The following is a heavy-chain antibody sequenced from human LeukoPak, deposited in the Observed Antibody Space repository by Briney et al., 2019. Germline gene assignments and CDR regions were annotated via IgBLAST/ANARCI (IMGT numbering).Heavy chain of an antibody. Sequence: ASVKVSCKASGGTFSSYAISWVRQAPGQGLEWMGRIIPIFGIANYAQKFQGRVTITADKSTSTAYMELSSLRSEDTAVYYCARAECYDSSGYYRGWYFDYWGQGTLVTVSS. CDR1: GGTFSSYA. J-gene: IGHJ4*02. D-gene: IGHD3-22*01. V-gene: IGHV1-69*04. CDR3: ARAECYDSSGYYRGWYFDY. CDR2: IIPIFGIA.